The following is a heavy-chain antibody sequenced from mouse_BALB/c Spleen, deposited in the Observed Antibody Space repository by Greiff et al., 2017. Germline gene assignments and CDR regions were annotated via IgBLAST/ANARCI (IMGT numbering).Heavy chain of an antibody. V-gene: IGHV1-66*01. CDR2: IFPGSGNT. CDR3: ARSITTVVAPFDY. D-gene: IGHD1-1*01. Sequence: QVQLKQSGPELVKPGASVKISCKASGYSFTSYYIHWVKQRPGQGLEWIGWIFPGSGNTKYNEKFKGKATLTADTSSSTAYMQLSSLTSEDSAVYFCARSITTVVAPFDYWGQGTTLTVSS. J-gene: IGHJ2*01. CDR1: GYSFTSYY.